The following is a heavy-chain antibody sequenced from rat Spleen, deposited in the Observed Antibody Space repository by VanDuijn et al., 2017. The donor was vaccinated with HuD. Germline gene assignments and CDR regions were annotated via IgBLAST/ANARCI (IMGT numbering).Heavy chain of an antibody. CDR1: GITLRNFD. V-gene: IGHV5S23*01. Sequence: EVQLVESGGGLVQPGRSLKLSCAASGITLRNFDMAWVRQAPTKGLEWVASISSGGGNSYYRDSVKGRFTISRDNAKSTLYLQMDSLRSEDTATYYCARHGWGYGVMDAWGQGASVTVSS. CDR2: ISSGGGNS. J-gene: IGHJ4*01. D-gene: IGHD4-3*01. CDR3: ARHGWGYGVMDA.